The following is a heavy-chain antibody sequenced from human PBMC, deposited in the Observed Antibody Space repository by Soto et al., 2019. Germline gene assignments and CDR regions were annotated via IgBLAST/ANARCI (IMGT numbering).Heavy chain of an antibody. J-gene: IGHJ5*02. D-gene: IGHD2-2*01. CDR3: ARDEVPAANWLDR. V-gene: IGHV1-18*01. Sequence: ASVKVSCKASGYIFINYGITWVRQAPGQGLEWMGWISGYNGDTKYADKLQGRVTMTTDTSTTTAYMELRSLRSDDTAVYYCARDEVPAANWLDRWGQGTLVTVSS. CDR1: GYIFINYG. CDR2: ISGYNGDT.